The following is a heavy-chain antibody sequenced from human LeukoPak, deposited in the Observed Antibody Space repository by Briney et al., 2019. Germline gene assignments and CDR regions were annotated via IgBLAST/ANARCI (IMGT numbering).Heavy chain of an antibody. CDR3: ARVSHTKGNAFDI. CDR2: INPNSGGT. D-gene: IGHD1-1*01. CDR1: GYTFTGYY. Sequence: ASVKVSCKASGYTFTGYYMHWVRQAPGQGLEWMGRINPNSGGTNYAQKFQGRVTMTRDTSISTAYMELSRLRSDDTAVYYCARVSHTKGNAFDIWGQGTMVTVSS. J-gene: IGHJ3*02. V-gene: IGHV1-2*06.